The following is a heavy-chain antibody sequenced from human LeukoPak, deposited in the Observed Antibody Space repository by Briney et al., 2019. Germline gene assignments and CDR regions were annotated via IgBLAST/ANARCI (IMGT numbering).Heavy chain of an antibody. CDR3: ARVINRYGGYGHFDY. V-gene: IGHV6-1*01. Sequence: SQTLSLTCAISGDSVSSNNAAWIWIRQSPSRGLKWLGRTYYRTKWYNDYAVSVKSRITINPDTSKNQFSLQLNSVTPEDTAVYYCARVINRYGGYGHFDYWGQGTLVTVSS. J-gene: IGHJ4*02. CDR1: GDSVSSNNAA. D-gene: IGHD5-12*01. CDR2: TYYRTKWYN.